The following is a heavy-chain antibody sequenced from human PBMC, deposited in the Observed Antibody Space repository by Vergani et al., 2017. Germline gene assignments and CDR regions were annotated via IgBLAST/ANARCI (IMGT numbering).Heavy chain of an antibody. CDR3: AKDGRFVVVPAAIYYFDY. CDR2: IRYDGSNK. J-gene: IGHJ4*02. D-gene: IGHD2-2*01. CDR1: GLTFSSYG. Sequence: QVQLVESGGGVVQPGGSLRLSCAASGLTFSSYGMHWVRQAPGKGLEWVAFIRYDGSNKYYADSVKGRFTISRDNSKNTLYLQMNSLRAEDTAVYYCAKDGRFVVVPAAIYYFDYWGQGTLVTVSS. V-gene: IGHV3-30*02.